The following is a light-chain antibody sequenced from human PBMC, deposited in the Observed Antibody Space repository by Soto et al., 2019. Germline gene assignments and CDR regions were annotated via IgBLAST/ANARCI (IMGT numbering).Light chain of an antibody. V-gene: IGKV1-13*02. J-gene: IGKJ5*01. CDR2: DAS. CDR1: QGISSA. Sequence: AIQLTQSPSSLSASVGDRVTITCRASQGISSALAWYQQKPGKAPKLLIYDASSLESGVPSRFSGSGSGTDFTLTISSLQHEDFATYYCQQFNSYPRITFGQGTRLEIK. CDR3: QQFNSYPRIT.